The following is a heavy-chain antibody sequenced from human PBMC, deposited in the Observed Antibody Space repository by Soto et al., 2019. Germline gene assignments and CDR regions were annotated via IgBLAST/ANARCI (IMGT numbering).Heavy chain of an antibody. D-gene: IGHD6-13*01. CDR2: INHSGST. V-gene: IGHV4-34*01. CDR1: GGSFSGYY. CDR3: ARGRAYSSSWYGWWFEP. Sequence: PSETLSLTCAVYGGSFSGYYWSWIRQPPGKGLEWIGEINHSGSTNYNPSLKSRVTISVDTSKNQFSLKLSSVTAADTAVYYCARGRAYSSSWYGWWFEPWGQGTLVTVSS. J-gene: IGHJ5*02.